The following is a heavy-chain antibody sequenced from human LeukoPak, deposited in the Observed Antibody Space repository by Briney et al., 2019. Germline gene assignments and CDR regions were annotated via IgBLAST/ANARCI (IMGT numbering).Heavy chain of an antibody. Sequence: SEALSLTCTVSGGSISSYYWNWIRQPPGKGLEWIGYIFYSGSTNYNPSLKSRVTISVDTSKNQFSLKLNSVTAADTAVYYCARGRPIDYWGQGTLVTVSS. J-gene: IGHJ4*02. V-gene: IGHV4-59*01. CDR2: IFYSGST. CDR1: GGSISSYY. CDR3: ARGRPIDY.